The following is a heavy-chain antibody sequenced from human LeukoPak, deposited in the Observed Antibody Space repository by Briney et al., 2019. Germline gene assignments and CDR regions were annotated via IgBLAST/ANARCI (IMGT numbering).Heavy chain of an antibody. V-gene: IGHV3-23*01. J-gene: IGHJ5*02. CDR3: AKLPLSTAYRGWFDP. Sequence: AGGSLRLSCGASGFTFSNCAMTWVRQAPGKRLEWVSTISGSGGSTIYADSVKGRFTVSRDNSKSTMFLQMNSLRAEDTALYYCAKLPLSTAYRGWFDPWGQGTLVTVSS. CDR2: ISGSGGST. D-gene: IGHD5/OR15-5a*01. CDR1: GFTFSNCA.